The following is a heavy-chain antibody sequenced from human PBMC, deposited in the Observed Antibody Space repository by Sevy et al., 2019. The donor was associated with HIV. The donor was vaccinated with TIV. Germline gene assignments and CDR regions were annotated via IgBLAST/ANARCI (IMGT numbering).Heavy chain of an antibody. D-gene: IGHD4-17*01. CDR3: AKSPHGDYVGLFDY. CDR1: GFTFSSYA. Sequence: GGSLRLSCAASGFTFSSYAMSWVRQAPGKGLEWVSAIIGIGGSTYYADSVKGQFTISRDNSKNTMYLQMNSLRAEDTAVYYCAKSPHGDYVGLFDYWGQGTLVTVSS. V-gene: IGHV3-23*01. J-gene: IGHJ4*02. CDR2: IIGIGGST.